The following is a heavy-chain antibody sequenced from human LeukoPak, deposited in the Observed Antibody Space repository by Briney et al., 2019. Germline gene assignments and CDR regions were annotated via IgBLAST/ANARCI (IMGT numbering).Heavy chain of an antibody. CDR1: GFTFRCNG. Sequence: GGSLRLSCAASGFTFRCNGMHWVRQAPGKGLEWVAIIWYDGSNRYYADSVKGRFTISRDNSKNTLFLQMNSLTAEDTAVYYCARDQGTSVTAMVGGHFDYWGPGTLVTVSS. V-gene: IGHV3-33*01. D-gene: IGHD2-21*02. CDR2: IWYDGSNR. J-gene: IGHJ4*02. CDR3: ARDQGTSVTAMVGGHFDY.